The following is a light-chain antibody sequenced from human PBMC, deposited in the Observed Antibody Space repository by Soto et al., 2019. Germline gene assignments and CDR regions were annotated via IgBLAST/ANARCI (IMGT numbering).Light chain of an antibody. V-gene: IGKV3-15*01. CDR3: QQYSNWPPAIT. CDR1: ETISTN. CDR2: GSS. Sequence: EIVLTQSPATLSVSPGERATLSCRATETISTNLAWFQRKPGQPPRLLIYGSSTRATGVPDRFSGSGSGTAFTLIISSLQSEDVALYYCQQYSNWPPAITFGQGTRLEIK. J-gene: IGKJ5*01.